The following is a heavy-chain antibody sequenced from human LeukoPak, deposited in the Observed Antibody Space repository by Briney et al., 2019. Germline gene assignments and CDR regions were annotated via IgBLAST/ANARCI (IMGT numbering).Heavy chain of an antibody. D-gene: IGHD6-13*01. Sequence: GRSLRLSCAASGFTFDDYAMHWVRQAPGKGLEWVSGISWNSGSIGYADSVKGRFTISRDNAKNSLYLQMNSLRAEDTALYYCAKGPIPYADSSSWYDYWGQGTLVTVSS. J-gene: IGHJ4*02. V-gene: IGHV3-9*01. CDR1: GFTFDDYA. CDR3: AKGPIPYADSSSWYDY. CDR2: ISWNSGSI.